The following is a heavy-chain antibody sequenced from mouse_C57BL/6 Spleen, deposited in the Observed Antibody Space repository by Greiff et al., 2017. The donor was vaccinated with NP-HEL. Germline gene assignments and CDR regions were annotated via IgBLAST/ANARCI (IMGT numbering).Heavy chain of an antibody. J-gene: IGHJ3*01. D-gene: IGHD1-1*01. CDR1: GFTFSDYY. CDR2: INYDGSST. Sequence: EVKLVESEGGLVQPGSSMKLSCTASGFTFSDYYMAWVRQVPEKGLEWVANINYDGSSTYYLDSLKSRFIISRDNAKNILYLQMSSLKSEDTATYYCASLYGSSWFAYWGQGTLVTVSA. CDR3: ASLYGSSWFAY. V-gene: IGHV5-16*01.